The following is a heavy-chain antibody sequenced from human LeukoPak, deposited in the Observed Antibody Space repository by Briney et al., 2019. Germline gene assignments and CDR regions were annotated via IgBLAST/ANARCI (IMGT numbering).Heavy chain of an antibody. CDR3: ASSLGMDV. J-gene: IGHJ6*02. CDR2: INHSGST. CDR1: GGSFSGHY. Sequence: PSETLSLTCAVYGGSFSGHYWSWIRQPPGKGLEWIGEINHSGSTNYNPSLKSRVTISVDTSKNQFSLKLSSVTAADTAVYYCASSLGMDVWGQGTTVTVSS. V-gene: IGHV4-34*01.